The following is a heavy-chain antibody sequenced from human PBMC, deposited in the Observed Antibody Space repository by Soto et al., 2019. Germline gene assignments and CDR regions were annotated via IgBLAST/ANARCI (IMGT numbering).Heavy chain of an antibody. Sequence: GGSLRLSCAASGFTFSSYSMNWVRQAPGKGLEWVSYISSSSSTIYYADSVKGRFTISRDNAKNSLYLQMNSLRAEDTAVYYCARGYCTNGVCYTLDYWGQGTLVTVSS. V-gene: IGHV3-48*04. CDR1: GFTFSSYS. J-gene: IGHJ4*02. D-gene: IGHD2-8*01. CDR2: ISSSSSTI. CDR3: ARGYCTNGVCYTLDY.